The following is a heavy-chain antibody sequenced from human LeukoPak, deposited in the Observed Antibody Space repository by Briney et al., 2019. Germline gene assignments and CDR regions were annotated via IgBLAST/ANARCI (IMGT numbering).Heavy chain of an antibody. D-gene: IGHD3-22*01. CDR1: GFTFSNAW. CDR3: TTDDYDSSGYYRPIDY. Sequence: GGSLRLSCAASGFTFSNAWMSWVRQAPGKGLEWVGRIKSKTDGGTTDYAAPVKGRFTISRDDSKNTLYLQMNSLKTEDTAVYYCTTDDYDSSGYYRPIDYWGQGTLVTVSS. CDR2: IKSKTDGGTT. V-gene: IGHV3-15*01. J-gene: IGHJ4*02.